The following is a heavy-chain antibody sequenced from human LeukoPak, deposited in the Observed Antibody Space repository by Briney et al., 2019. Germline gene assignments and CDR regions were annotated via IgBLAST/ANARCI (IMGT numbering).Heavy chain of an antibody. D-gene: IGHD2-2*02. CDR3: ARQRRNDCSSTSCYIDY. CDR1: GDSISSDNSY. V-gene: IGHV4-39*01. CDR2: IFYTGST. J-gene: IGHJ4*02. Sequence: SETLSVTCTVSGDSISSDNSYWGWIRQPPGKGLEWIGSIFYTGSTYYNPSLKSRVTISVDTSKNQLSLKLSSVTAADTALYYCARQRRNDCSSTSCYIDYWGQGTLVTVSS.